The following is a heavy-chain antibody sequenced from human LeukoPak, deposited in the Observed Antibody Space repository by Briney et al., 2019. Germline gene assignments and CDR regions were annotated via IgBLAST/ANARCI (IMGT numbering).Heavy chain of an antibody. Sequence: SETLSLTCTVSGGSIGSYYWSWIRQPPGKGLEWIGYIYYSGSTNYNPSLKSRVTISVDTSKNQFSLKLSSVTAADTAVYYCARHREEGVYAFDIWGQGTMVTVSS. J-gene: IGHJ3*02. CDR3: ARHREEGVYAFDI. CDR1: GGSIGSYY. CDR2: IYYSGST. V-gene: IGHV4-59*08.